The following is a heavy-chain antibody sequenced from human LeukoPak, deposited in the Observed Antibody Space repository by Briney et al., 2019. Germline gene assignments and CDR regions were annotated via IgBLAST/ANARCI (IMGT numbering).Heavy chain of an antibody. J-gene: IGHJ4*02. D-gene: IGHD1-20*01. V-gene: IGHV4-59*12. CDR2: IYYSGST. CDR1: GGSISSYY. CDR3: AREDNWNRPFDY. Sequence: SETLSLTCTVSGGSISSYYWSWIRQPPGKGLEWIGYIYYSGSTNYNPSLKSRVTMSVDTFKNQFSLKLSSVTAADTAVYYCAREDNWNRPFDYWGQGTLVTVSS.